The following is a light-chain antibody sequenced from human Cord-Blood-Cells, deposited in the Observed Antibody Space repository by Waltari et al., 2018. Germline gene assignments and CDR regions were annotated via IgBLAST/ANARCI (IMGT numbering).Light chain of an antibody. CDR2: GKS. J-gene: IGLJ2*01. CDR3: QSYDSSLNVV. Sequence: QSVLTQPPSVSGAPGQRVTISCTGSSSNIGAGYDVHWYQQLPGTAPKLLIYGKSNRPSGVPGRFSGSKSGTSASLAITGLQAEDEADYYCQSYDSSLNVVFGGGTKLTVL. CDR1: SSNIGAGYD. V-gene: IGLV1-40*01.